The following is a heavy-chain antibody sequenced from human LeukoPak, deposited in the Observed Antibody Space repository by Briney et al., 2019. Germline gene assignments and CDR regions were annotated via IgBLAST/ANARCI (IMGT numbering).Heavy chain of an antibody. CDR2: IKSKIDGGTI. J-gene: IGHJ4*02. CDR3: TTRRQDGC. D-gene: IGHD6-25*01. V-gene: IGHV3-15*01. Sequence: GGSLRLSCVASGFTFSDAWMSWVRQAPGKGLEWVGRIKSKIDGGTIDYGAPVKGRFAISRDDSRNTLYLQMNSLKTEDTAVYYCTTRRQDGCWGQGTLVTVS. CDR1: GFTFSDAW.